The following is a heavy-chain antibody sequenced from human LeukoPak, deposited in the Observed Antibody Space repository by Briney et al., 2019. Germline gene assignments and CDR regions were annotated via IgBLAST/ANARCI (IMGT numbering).Heavy chain of an antibody. CDR2: IDQDENEK. CDR1: VFNFRNYW. Sequence: GGSLRLSCAASVFNFRNYWMSWVREAPGKGLEWVANIDQDENEKYYADSVKGRFTISKDNVKKSLYLQMNSLRAEDTAVYYCARLDMGGYGYDAFDMWGQGTMVTVS. D-gene: IGHD3-22*01. V-gene: IGHV3-7*05. J-gene: IGHJ3*02. CDR3: ARLDMGGYGYDAFDM.